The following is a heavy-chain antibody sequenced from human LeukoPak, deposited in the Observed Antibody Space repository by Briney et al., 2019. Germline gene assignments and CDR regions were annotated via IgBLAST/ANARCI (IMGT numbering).Heavy chain of an antibody. CDR3: ARSRVGATTFGYYYYGMDV. CDR1: GGSISSYY. Sequence: SETLSLTCTGSGGSISSYYWSWIRQRPGKGLEWIGYIYYSGSTNYNPSLKSRVTISVDTSKNQFSLTLSSVTAPDTAVYYCARSRVGATTFGYYYYGMDVWGQGTTVTVSS. V-gene: IGHV4-59*12. CDR2: IYYSGST. J-gene: IGHJ6*02. D-gene: IGHD1-26*01.